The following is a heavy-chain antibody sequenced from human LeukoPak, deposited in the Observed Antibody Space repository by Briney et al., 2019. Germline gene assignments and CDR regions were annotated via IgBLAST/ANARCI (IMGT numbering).Heavy chain of an antibody. J-gene: IGHJ3*02. CDR1: GFTFSSYG. Sequence: PGRSLRLSCAASGFTFSSYGMHWVRQAPGKGLEWVAVISYDGSNKYYADSVKGRFTISRDNSKNTLYLQMNSLRAEDTAVYYCAKFHYGPERNAFDIWGQGTMVTVSS. D-gene: IGHD4-17*01. CDR2: ISYDGSNK. CDR3: AKFHYGPERNAFDI. V-gene: IGHV3-30*18.